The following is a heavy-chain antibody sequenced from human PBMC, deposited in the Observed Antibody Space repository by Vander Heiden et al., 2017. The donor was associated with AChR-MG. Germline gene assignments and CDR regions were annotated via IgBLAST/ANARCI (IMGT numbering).Heavy chain of an antibody. Sequence: QVQLQESGPGLVKPSGTLSLPCTVSGGSISGYYWSWIRQPAGKGLEWIGRVYTSGSTSYSPSLKSRVTMSVDTSKNQFSLKLSSVTAADTAVYYCARVYCSSASCLFDFWGQGTLVTVSS. J-gene: IGHJ4*02. D-gene: IGHD2-2*01. V-gene: IGHV4-4*07. CDR3: ARVYCSSASCLFDF. CDR2: VYTSGST. CDR1: GGSISGYY.